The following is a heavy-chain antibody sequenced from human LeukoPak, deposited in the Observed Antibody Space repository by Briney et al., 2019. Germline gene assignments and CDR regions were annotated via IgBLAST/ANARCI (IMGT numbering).Heavy chain of an antibody. D-gene: IGHD1/OR15-1a*01. CDR3: AKDEIPRNKVDDAFDI. CDR2: IGGTGVST. CDR1: GFTLSVFA. J-gene: IGHJ3*02. Sequence: SGGSLRLSCAASGFTLSVFAMSSVRQAPRKGLEWVSTIGGTGVSTYYADSVKGRFTISRDNSKNTMYLQMNSLRDEDTAVYYCAKDEIPRNKVDDAFDIWGQGTKVIVSS. V-gene: IGHV3-23*01.